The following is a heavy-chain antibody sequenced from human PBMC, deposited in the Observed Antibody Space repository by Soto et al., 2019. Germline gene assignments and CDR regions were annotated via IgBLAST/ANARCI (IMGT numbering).Heavy chain of an antibody. D-gene: IGHD3-10*01. CDR2: IRSKNYGGAS. J-gene: IGHJ4*02. CDR1: GFTFRDYT. V-gene: IGHV3-49*03. Sequence: PGGSLRLSCRTSGFTFRDYTLSWFRQAPGKGLEWVGFIRSKNYGGASEYAASVKDRFTISRDDSKSLAFLQMHSLKTEDTGVYYCSQNYGSGSYYPFDHWGPGTLVTVSS. CDR3: SQNYGSGSYYPFDH.